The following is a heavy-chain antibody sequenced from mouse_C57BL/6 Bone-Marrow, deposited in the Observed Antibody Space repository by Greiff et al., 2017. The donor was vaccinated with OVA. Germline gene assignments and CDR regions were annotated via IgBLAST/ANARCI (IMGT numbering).Heavy chain of an antibody. CDR3: SRRFTTVVVPYFDV. J-gene: IGHJ1*03. CDR2: IHTNSGRT. Sequence: QVQLQQPGAELVKPGASVKLSCKASGYTFTSYWMHWVKQRPGQGLEWIGMIHTNSGRTNSNEKFKSKATLTVDKFSSTAYMQLSSLTSEDSAVYYCSRRFTTVVVPYFDVWGTGTTVTVSS. V-gene: IGHV1-64*01. CDR1: GYTFTSYW. D-gene: IGHD1-1*01.